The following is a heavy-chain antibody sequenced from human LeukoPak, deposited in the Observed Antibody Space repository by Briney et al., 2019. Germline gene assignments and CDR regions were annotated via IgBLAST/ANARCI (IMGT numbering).Heavy chain of an antibody. CDR2: LRGSDGSP. J-gene: IGHJ6*04. D-gene: IGHD2-15*01. Sequence: GGSLRLACAASGFPFRNHGMSWVRQAPGKGLEWVSGLRGSDGSPHYADSVKSRFTIFRDKSTNTLYLQMNSLRADDTAIYYCAKGGVRCAGGSLGCDDYYYGMDVWGKGTTVTVSS. V-gene: IGHV3-23*01. CDR3: AKGGVRCAGGSLGCDDYYYGMDV. CDR1: GFPFRNHG.